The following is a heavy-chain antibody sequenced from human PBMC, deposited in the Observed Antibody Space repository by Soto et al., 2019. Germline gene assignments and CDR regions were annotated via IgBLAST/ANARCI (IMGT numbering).Heavy chain of an antibody. CDR2: ISAYNGNT. V-gene: IGHV1-18*01. Sequence: QVQLVQSGAEVKKPGASVKVSCKASGYTFTSYAISWVRQAPGQGLEWMGWISAYNGNTNYAQKFQGRVTMTTDTAMSTAYMELRSPRSDDTAVYYCARDAPPADYWGQGNLVTVSS. CDR1: GYTFTSYA. J-gene: IGHJ4*02. CDR3: ARDAPPADY.